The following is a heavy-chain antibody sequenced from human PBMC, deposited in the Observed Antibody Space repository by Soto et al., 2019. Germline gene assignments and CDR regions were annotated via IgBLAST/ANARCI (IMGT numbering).Heavy chain of an antibody. V-gene: IGHV1-69*02. D-gene: IGHD2-15*01. Sequence: QVQLVQSGAEVKKPGSSLKVSCKASGGTFSSYTISWVRQAPGQGLEWMGRIIPILGIANYAQKFQGRVTITADKSTSTDYMELSSLSSEDTAVYYCARVDPLGCSGGSCYPNPMYYFDYWGQGTLVTVSS. J-gene: IGHJ4*02. CDR1: GGTFSSYT. CDR2: IIPILGIA. CDR3: ARVDPLGCSGGSCYPNPMYYFDY.